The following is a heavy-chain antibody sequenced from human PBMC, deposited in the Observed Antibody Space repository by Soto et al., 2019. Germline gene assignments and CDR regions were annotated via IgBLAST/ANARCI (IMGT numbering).Heavy chain of an antibody. CDR3: ASGGIYGWGSYWRW. D-gene: IGHD3-10*01. CDR2: IYWDDDK. Sequence: SGPTLVNPTQTLTLTCTFSGFSLSTNGMSVGWIRQPPRQALEWLALIYWDDDKRYSPSLKNRITITKDTSKNQVVLTMTDMDTVDTATFYCASGGIYGWGSYWRWWGQETLVTVSS. CDR1: GFSLSTNGMS. J-gene: IGHJ4*02. V-gene: IGHV2-5*02.